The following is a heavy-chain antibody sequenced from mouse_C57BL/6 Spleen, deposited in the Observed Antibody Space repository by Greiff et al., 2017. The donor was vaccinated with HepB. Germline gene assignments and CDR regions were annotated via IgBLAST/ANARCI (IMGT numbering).Heavy chain of an antibody. CDR2: INPNNGGT. CDR1: GYTFTDYN. Sequence: VQLQQSGPELVKPGASVKIPCKASGYTFTDYNMDWVKQSHGKSLEWIGDINPNNGGTIYNQKFKGKATLTVDKSSSTAYMELRSLTSEDTAVYYCARDLHYEAYWGQGTLVTVSA. V-gene: IGHV1-18*01. J-gene: IGHJ3*01. CDR3: ARDLHYEAY. D-gene: IGHD1-1*01.